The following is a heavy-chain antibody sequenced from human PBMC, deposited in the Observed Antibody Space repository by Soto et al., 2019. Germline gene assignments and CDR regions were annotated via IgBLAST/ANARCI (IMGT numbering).Heavy chain of an antibody. CDR2: IIPIFGTA. J-gene: IGHJ4*02. CDR1: GGTFSNLA. V-gene: IGHV1-69*13. Sequence: ASVKVSCKASGGTFSNLAISWVRRAPGQGLEWMGGIIPIFGTANYAQNSQGRVTIIADESTSTAYMELSSLRSEDTAVYYCAATKVPYNLKYDFPYWGQGTLVTVSS. CDR3: AATKVPYNLKYDFPY. D-gene: IGHD1-1*01.